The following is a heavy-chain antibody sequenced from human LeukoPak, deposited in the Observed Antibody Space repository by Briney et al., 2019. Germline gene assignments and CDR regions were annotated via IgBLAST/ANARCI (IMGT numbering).Heavy chain of an antibody. V-gene: IGHV3-74*01. CDR2: INSDGTYT. J-gene: IGHJ4*02. CDR3: ARDLSHTFDD. CDR1: GFAFSSSW. Sequence: GGSLRLPCAASGFAFSSSWMLWVRQAPGKGLVWVSRINSDGTYTNYADSVKGRFTISRDNAKNTLYLQMNSLRAEDTAVYYCARDLSHTFDDWGQGTLVTVSS.